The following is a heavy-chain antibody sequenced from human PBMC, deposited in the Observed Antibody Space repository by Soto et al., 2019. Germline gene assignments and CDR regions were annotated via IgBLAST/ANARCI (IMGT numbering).Heavy chain of an antibody. CDR2: ISATGST. CDR1: GFTFSNYA. CDR3: AKVSNKWAVAQRGYFDY. D-gene: IGHD6-19*01. J-gene: IGHJ4*02. V-gene: IGHV3-23*01. Sequence: EVQVLDSGGGLVQPGGSQRLSCEASGFTFSNYAMGWVRQAPGKGLEWVSTISATGSTLYADSVKGRFTISRENSKNTVYLQMNFLRAEDTAVYYCAKVSNKWAVAQRGYFDYWGQGTLVTVSS.